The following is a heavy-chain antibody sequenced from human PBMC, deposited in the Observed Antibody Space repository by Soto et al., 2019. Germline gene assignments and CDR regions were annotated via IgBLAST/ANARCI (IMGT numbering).Heavy chain of an antibody. Sequence: ASVKVSCKASGGTFSSYAISWVRQAPGQGLEWMGGIIPILGIANYAQKFQGRVTITADKSTSTAYMELSSLRSEDTAVYYWRKGGGGVAGNTKAVDPWGQGTLVTVSS. CDR2: IIPILGIA. V-gene: IGHV1-69*10. CDR3: RKGGGGVAGNTKAVDP. CDR1: GGTFSSYA. J-gene: IGHJ5*02. D-gene: IGHD2-15*01.